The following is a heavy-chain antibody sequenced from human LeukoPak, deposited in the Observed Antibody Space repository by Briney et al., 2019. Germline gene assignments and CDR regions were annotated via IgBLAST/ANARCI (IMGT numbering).Heavy chain of an antibody. Sequence: ASVKVSCKASGYIFTGYYIHWLRQAPGQGLEWMGFINPNSGGTNYAQKFQGRVTMTRDTSISTAYMELSSLTSDDTAVYHCARDLEGYHYGSGNYPQWGQGTLITVSS. CDR1: GYIFTGYY. J-gene: IGHJ4*02. V-gene: IGHV1-2*02. D-gene: IGHD3-10*01. CDR2: INPNSGGT. CDR3: ARDLEGYHYGSGNYPQ.